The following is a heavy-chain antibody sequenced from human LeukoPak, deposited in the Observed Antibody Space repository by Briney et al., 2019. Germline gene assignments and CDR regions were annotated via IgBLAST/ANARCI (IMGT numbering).Heavy chain of an antibody. D-gene: IGHD6-19*01. CDR3: ARPWGDSSLHFDY. Sequence: SVKVSCKASGGTFSSYAISWVRQAPGQGLEWMGGIIPIFGTANYAQKFQGRVTITTDESTNTAYMELRSLRSDDTAVYYCARPWGDSSLHFDYWGQGTLVTVSS. V-gene: IGHV1-69*05. J-gene: IGHJ4*02. CDR2: IIPIFGTA. CDR1: GGTFSSYA.